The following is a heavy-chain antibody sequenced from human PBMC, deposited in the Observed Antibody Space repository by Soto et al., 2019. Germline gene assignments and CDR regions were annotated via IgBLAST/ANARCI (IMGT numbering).Heavy chain of an antibody. CDR1: GFTFSSYA. J-gene: IGHJ4*02. Sequence: PGWSLRLSCAASGFTFSSYAMSWVRQAPGKGLEWVSAISGSGGSTYYADSVKGRFTISRDNSKNTLYLQMNSLRAEDTAVYYCAKDLYYYDSSGHHFDYWGKGTLVIVSS. V-gene: IGHV3-23*01. CDR3: AKDLYYYDSSGHHFDY. D-gene: IGHD3-22*01. CDR2: ISGSGGST.